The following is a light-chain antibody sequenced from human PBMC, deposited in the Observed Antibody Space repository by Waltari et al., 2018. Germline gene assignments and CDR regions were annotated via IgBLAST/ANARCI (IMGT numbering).Light chain of an antibody. V-gene: IGLV3-1*01. J-gene: IGLJ2*01. CDR1: KLGHKY. CDR2: QDS. Sequence: SYELTQPPSVSVSPGQTASLTCSGDKLGHKYIKWYQQKAGQSPVLVIFQDSNRPSGIPERFSGSNSGNTATLTISGTQAMDEADYYCQTWDSISDVLFGGGTKLTVL. CDR3: QTWDSISDVL.